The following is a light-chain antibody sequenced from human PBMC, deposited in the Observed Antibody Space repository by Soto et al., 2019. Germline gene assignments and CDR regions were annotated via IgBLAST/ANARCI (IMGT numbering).Light chain of an antibody. CDR2: DAS. Sequence: ETVLTQSPATVSLSPGERATLSCRASQSVSRYLAWYQQKPGQAPRLLIYDASNRAAGIPARFSGTGSGTDFTLTIRWLESEDFAVYYCQQRTNWPYTFGQGTNLQIK. CDR1: QSVSRY. V-gene: IGKV3-11*01. CDR3: QQRTNWPYT. J-gene: IGKJ2*01.